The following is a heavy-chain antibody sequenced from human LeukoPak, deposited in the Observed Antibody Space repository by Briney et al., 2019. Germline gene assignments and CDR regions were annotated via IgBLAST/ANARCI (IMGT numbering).Heavy chain of an antibody. CDR2: ISESGSI. V-gene: IGHV4-39*01. D-gene: IGHD2-15*01. J-gene: IGHJ4*02. CDR1: GGSVDSDSSW. Sequence: SETLSLTCGVSGGSVDSDSSWWVWIRQSPGKGLEWIGSISESGSIHDSPSLKSRVTLSIDTSKNQFSLQLTSVAATDTAIYYCARHSGRSAYTPYDYWGQGTLVTVSS. CDR3: ARHSGRSAYTPYDY.